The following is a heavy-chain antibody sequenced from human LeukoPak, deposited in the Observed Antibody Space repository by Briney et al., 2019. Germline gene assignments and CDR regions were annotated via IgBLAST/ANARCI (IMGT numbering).Heavy chain of an antibody. Sequence: GGSLRLSCAVSGITLSNYGMSWVRQAPGKGLEWVAGISGSSGRTNYADSVKGRFTVSRDNPKNTLYLQMNSLRAEDTAVYFCAKRGVVIRVILVGFHKEAYYFDSWGQGALVTVSS. CDR3: AKRGVVIRVILVGFHKEAYYFDS. J-gene: IGHJ4*02. V-gene: IGHV3-23*01. CDR1: GITLSNYG. CDR2: ISGSSGRT. D-gene: IGHD3-22*01.